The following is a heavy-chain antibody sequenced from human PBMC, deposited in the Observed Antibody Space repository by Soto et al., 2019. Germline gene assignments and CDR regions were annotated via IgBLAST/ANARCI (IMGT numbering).Heavy chain of an antibody. Sequence: EVQLLESGGGLVQRGGSLRLSCAASGFPFSSDVMSWVRQAPGKGLEWVSAISANGQGIWYADSVKGRFTISRDISRNTVIQQMDSLRAEDTAVYYCAKDRKYPRDYFHYWGQGTLVTVSS. V-gene: IGHV3-23*01. D-gene: IGHD6-6*01. CDR2: ISANGQGI. CDR1: GFPFSSDV. J-gene: IGHJ4*02. CDR3: AKDRKYPRDYFHY.